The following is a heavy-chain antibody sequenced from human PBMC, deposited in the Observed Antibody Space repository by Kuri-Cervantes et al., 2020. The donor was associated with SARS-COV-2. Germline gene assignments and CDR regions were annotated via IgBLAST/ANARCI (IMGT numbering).Heavy chain of an antibody. CDR2: IPYDGSTE. CDR1: GLTFSSYA. J-gene: IGHJ5*02. V-gene: IGHV3-30-3*01. Sequence: GESLKISCAVSGLTFSSYAMHWVRQAPGKGLEWVAVIPYDGSTEYYADSVKGRFTISRDNSKNTLWLQMNRLRAADTALYYCAKGWNSLDPWGQGTLVTVSS. CDR3: AKGWNSLDP. D-gene: IGHD1-7*01.